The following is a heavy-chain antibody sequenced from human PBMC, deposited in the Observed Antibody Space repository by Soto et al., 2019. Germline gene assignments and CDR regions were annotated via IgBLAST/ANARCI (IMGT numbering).Heavy chain of an antibody. CDR1: GFTFSDHH. Sequence: SGGSLRLPCAPSGFTFSDHHMGRDHQASGNGLEGVCSNRNTANSYTTEYAASVRGRYTISRDDSKNSLYLQMNSLNTEDTAVYYCATTYYYDSSGYYYPSAFYIWGRGKMVT. V-gene: IGHV3-72*01. D-gene: IGHD3-22*01. CDR3: ATTYYYDSSGYYYPSAFYI. J-gene: IGHJ3*02. CDR2: NRNTANSYTT.